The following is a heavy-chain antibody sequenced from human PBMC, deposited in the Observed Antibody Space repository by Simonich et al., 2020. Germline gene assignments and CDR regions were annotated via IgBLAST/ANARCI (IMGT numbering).Heavy chain of an antibody. CDR1: GYTFTGYY. Sequence: QVQLVQSGAEVKKPGASVKVSCKASGYTFTGYYMHWVRQAPGQGLEWMGWINPNSGGKNYAQKFQGRVTMTRYTSISTAYMELSRLRSDDTAVYYCASSKLATIDYWGQGTLVTVSS. V-gene: IGHV1-2*02. CDR3: ASSKLATIDY. D-gene: IGHD5-12*01. CDR2: INPNSGGK. J-gene: IGHJ4*02.